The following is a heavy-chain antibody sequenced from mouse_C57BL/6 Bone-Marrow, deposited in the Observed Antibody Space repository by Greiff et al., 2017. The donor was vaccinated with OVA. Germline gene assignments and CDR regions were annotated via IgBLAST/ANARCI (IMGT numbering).Heavy chain of an antibody. D-gene: IGHD1-1*01. J-gene: IGHJ2*01. V-gene: IGHV1-76*01. CDR1: GYTFTDYY. CDR3: ARRNYGSRGYSDY. Sequence: QVQLQQSGAELVRPGASVKLSCKASGYTFTDYYINWVKQRPGQGLEWIARIYPGSGNTYYNEKFKGKATLTAEKSSSTAYMQLSSLTSEDSAVYFCARRNYGSRGYSDYWGQGTTLTVSS. CDR2: IYPGSGNT.